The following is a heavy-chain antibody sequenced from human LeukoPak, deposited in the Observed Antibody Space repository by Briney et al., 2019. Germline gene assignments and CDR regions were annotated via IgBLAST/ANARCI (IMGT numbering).Heavy chain of an antibody. D-gene: IGHD5-12*01. CDR2: IYYSGST. Sequence: SETLSLTCAVSGGSISSSSYYWGWIRQPPGKGLEWIGSIYYSGSTYYNPSLKSRVTISVDTSKNQFSLKLSSVTAADTAVYYCARSPNSGYDPFDYWGQGTLVTVSS. CDR1: GGSISSSSYY. CDR3: ARSPNSGYDPFDY. V-gene: IGHV4-39*01. J-gene: IGHJ4*02.